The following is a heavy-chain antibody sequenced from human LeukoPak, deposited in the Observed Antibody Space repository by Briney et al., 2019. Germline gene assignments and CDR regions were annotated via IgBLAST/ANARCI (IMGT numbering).Heavy chain of an antibody. V-gene: IGHV3-48*03. D-gene: IGHD2/OR15-2a*01. J-gene: IGHJ6*03. Sequence: GGSLGLSCAASGFTFSSYEMNWVRQAPGKGLEWVSYISSGGTGKYYADSVKGRFTISRDNAKNSLYLQMNSLRAEDTAIYYCARVINFYYYMDVWGKGTTVTISS. CDR1: GFTFSSYE. CDR2: ISSGGTGK. CDR3: ARVINFYYYMDV.